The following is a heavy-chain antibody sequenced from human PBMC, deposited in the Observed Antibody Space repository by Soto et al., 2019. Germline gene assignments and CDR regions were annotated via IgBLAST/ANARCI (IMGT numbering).Heavy chain of an antibody. CDR1: GFNVSSKY. Sequence: EVHLVETGGGLIQPGGSLSLSCAASGFNVSSKYMHWVRQAPGKGLEWVSLTYTGGNAFYASSVKGRFIVSRDISKNTLYLQMNSLRAAETAVYYYAREAFPYGLYYWGQGSLVNASS. V-gene: IGHV3-53*02. D-gene: IGHD3-10*01. CDR3: AREAFPYGLYY. J-gene: IGHJ4*02. CDR2: TYTGGNA.